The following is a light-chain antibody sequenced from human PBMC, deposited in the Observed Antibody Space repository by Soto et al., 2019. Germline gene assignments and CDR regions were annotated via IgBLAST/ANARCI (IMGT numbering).Light chain of an antibody. V-gene: IGKV1-5*01. CDR2: DAS. CDR1: QSISSW. CDR3: QHYNSYRMGIT. J-gene: IGKJ5*01. Sequence: DIEMTQSPSTLSASVVDRVTITCRASQSISSWLAWYQQKPGKAPKLLIYDASSLESGVPSRFSGSGSGTEFTLTISSLQPDDFATYYCQHYNSYRMGITFGQGTRLEI.